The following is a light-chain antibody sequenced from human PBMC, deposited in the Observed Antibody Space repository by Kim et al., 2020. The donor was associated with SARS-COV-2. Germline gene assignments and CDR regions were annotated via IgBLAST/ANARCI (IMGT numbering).Light chain of an antibody. CDR3: QSSDSNRSGWV. J-gene: IGLJ3*02. CDR1: RSNSGAGCD. CDR2: GNG. Sequence: VTVACTGSRSNSGAGCDVHWSQQHPRTATNPIIYGNGDRPSGVPDRFPGSKSGTAASPAITGLQAEDEADYYCQSSDSNRSGWVFGGGTQLTVL. V-gene: IGLV1-40*01.